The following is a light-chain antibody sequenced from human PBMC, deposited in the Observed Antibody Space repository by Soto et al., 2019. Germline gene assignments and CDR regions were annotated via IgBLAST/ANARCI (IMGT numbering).Light chain of an antibody. CDR1: QSLYNSNNLNY. Sequence: DIVMTQSPDSLAVSLGERATINCKSSQSLYNSNNLNYLAWYQQKPGQPPKLLLYWASTRESGVPDRFSGSGSGTDLTLTISSLQAADVAVYYCQQYHSNPSTFGQGTKLEIK. CDR2: WAS. V-gene: IGKV4-1*01. J-gene: IGKJ2*01. CDR3: QQYHSNPST.